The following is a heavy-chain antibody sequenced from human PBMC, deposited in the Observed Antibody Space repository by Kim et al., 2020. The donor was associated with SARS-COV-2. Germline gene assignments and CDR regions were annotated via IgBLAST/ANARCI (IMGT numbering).Heavy chain of an antibody. CDR2: IIPIFGTA. Sequence: SVKVSCKASGGTFNKNAISWVRQAPGQGLEWMGGIIPIFGTANYAQKFQGRITITAYEFTSTVYMELNSLRSEDTAVYYCARGGSGSYYNTNWGADYYYGMDVWGQGTTVTVSS. D-gene: IGHD3-10*01. CDR1: GGTFNKNA. J-gene: IGHJ6*02. CDR3: ARGGSGSYYNTNWGADYYYGMDV. V-gene: IGHV1-69*13.